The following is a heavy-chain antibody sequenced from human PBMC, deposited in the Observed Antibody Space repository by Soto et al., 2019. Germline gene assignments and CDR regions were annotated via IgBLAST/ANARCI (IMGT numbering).Heavy chain of an antibody. CDR1: GGTFSSYA. D-gene: IGHD5-18*01. CDR2: IIPIFGTA. Sequence: SVKVSCKXSGGTFSSYAISWVRQAPGQGLEWMGGIIPIFGTANYAQKFQGRVTITADESTSTAYMELSSLRSEDTAVYYCARDSSTWIQLDYWGQGTLVTVSS. CDR3: ARDSSTWIQLDY. V-gene: IGHV1-69*13. J-gene: IGHJ4*02.